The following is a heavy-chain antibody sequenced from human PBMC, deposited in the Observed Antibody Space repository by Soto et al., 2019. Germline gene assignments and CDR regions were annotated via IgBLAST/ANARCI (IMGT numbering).Heavy chain of an antibody. Sequence: QVQLVQSGAEVKKPGSSVKVSCKASGGTFSSYAISWVRQAPGQGLEWMGGIIPIFGTANYAQKFQGRVRITADESTRTACVELSGLRSEGTAVYYCARGGGGYQLLSNWFDRWGQGTLVTVSS. J-gene: IGHJ5*02. CDR2: IIPIFGTA. CDR1: GGTFSSYA. D-gene: IGHD2-2*01. CDR3: ARGGGGYQLLSNWFDR. V-gene: IGHV1-69*01.